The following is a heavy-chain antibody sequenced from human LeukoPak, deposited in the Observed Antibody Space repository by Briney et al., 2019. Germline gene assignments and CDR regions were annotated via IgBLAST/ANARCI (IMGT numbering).Heavy chain of an antibody. J-gene: IGHJ2*01. CDR2: IHGGGDVT. CDR1: GFTFSNYA. CDR3: AKALSSSFYYFDL. D-gene: IGHD3-16*02. V-gene: IGHV3-23*01. Sequence: GGSLRLSCAASGFTFSNYAMNWVRQAPEKGLEWVSTIHGGGDVTYYADSVKGRFTISRDNSRNALYLQMNSLRAEDTAVYYCAKALSSSFYYFDLGGRGTLVTVSS.